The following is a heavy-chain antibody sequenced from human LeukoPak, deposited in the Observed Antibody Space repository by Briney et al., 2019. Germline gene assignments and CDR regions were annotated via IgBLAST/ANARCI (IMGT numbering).Heavy chain of an antibody. CDR1: GFTFSSYA. V-gene: IGHV3-64*01. CDR3: ARDASGSYLDYFDY. D-gene: IGHD1-26*01. J-gene: IGHJ4*02. CDR2: ISSNGGST. Sequence: PGGSLRLSCAASGFTFSSYAMHWVRQAPGKGLEYVSAISSNGGSTYYANSVKGRFTISRDNSKNTLYLQMGSLRAEDMAVYYCARDASGSYLDYFDYWGQGTLVTVSS.